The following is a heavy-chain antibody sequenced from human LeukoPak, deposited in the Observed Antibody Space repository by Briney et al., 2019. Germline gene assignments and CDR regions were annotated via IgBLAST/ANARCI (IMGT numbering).Heavy chain of an antibody. V-gene: IGHV3-23*01. CDR2: ISGSGGST. CDR3: AKTYGDYCFDY. Sequence: GGSLRLSCAASGFTVSSNYMSWVRQAPGKGLEWVSAISGSGGSTYYADSVKGRFTISRDNSKNTLYLQMNSLRAEDTAVYYCAKTYGDYCFDYWGQGTLVTVSS. J-gene: IGHJ4*02. D-gene: IGHD4-17*01. CDR1: GFTVSSNY.